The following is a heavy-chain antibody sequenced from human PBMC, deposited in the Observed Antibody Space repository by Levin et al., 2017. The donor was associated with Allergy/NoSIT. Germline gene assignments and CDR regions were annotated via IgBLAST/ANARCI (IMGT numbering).Heavy chain of an antibody. CDR2: ISYDGSNK. CDR3: ARDSTDGTMVRGVNMLFDY. J-gene: IGHJ4*02. CDR1: GFTFSSYA. V-gene: IGHV3-30-3*01. Sequence: SCAASGFTFSSYAMHWVRQAPGKGLEWVAVISYDGSNKYYADSVKGRFTISRDNSKNTLYLQMNSLRAEDTAVYYCARDSTDGTMVRGVNMLFDYWGQGTLVTVSS. D-gene: IGHD3-10*01.